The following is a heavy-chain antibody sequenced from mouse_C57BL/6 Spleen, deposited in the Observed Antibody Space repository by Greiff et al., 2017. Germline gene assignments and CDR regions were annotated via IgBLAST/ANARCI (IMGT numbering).Heavy chain of an antibody. V-gene: IGHV5-17*01. CDR2: ISSGSSTI. Sequence: EVKLVESGGGLVQPGGSLKLSCAASGFTFSDYGMHWVRQAPEKGLEWVAYISSGSSTIYYADTVKGRFTISRENAKNTQFLQMTSLRSEDTAMYYCAYWYFDVWGTGTTVTVSS. CDR1: GFTFSDYG. J-gene: IGHJ1*03. CDR3: AYWYFDV.